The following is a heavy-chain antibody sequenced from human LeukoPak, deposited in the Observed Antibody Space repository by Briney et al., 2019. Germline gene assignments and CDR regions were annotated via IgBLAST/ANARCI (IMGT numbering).Heavy chain of an antibody. J-gene: IGHJ6*04. V-gene: IGHV4-34*01. CDR1: GGSFSGYY. CDR2: INHSGST. Sequence: SETLSLTCAVYGGSFSGYYWSWIRPPPGKGREWIGEINHSGSTNYNPSLKSRVTISVDTSKTQSSLKLSSVTAADTAVYYCARGAYYYGSGSYYNRLYGMDVWGKGTTVTVSS. D-gene: IGHD3-10*01. CDR3: ARGAYYYGSGSYYNRLYGMDV.